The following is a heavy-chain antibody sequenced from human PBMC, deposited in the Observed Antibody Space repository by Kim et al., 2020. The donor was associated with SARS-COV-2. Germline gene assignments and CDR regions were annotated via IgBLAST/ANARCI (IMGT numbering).Heavy chain of an antibody. Sequence: SETLSLTCTVSGGSISSYYWSWIRQPAGKGLEWIGRIYTSGSTNYNPSLKSRVTMSVDTSKNQFSLKLSSVTAADTAVYYCARDSDYGDYVGFDYWGQGTLVTVSS. D-gene: IGHD4-17*01. CDR3: ARDSDYGDYVGFDY. CDR2: IYTSGST. J-gene: IGHJ4*02. V-gene: IGHV4-4*07. CDR1: GGSISSYY.